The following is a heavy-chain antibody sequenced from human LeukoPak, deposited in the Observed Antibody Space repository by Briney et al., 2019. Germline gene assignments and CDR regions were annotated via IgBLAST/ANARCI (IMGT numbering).Heavy chain of an antibody. CDR1: GYTFTSYG. CDR2: ISAYNGNT. V-gene: IGHV1-18*01. J-gene: IGHJ4*02. D-gene: IGHD3-22*01. Sequence: ASVKVSCKASGYTFTSYGISWVRQAPGQGLEWMGWISAYNGNTNYAQKLQGRVTMTTDTSTGTAYMELRSLRSDDTAVYYCARDHRLNANYYDSSGDYWGQGTLVTVSS. CDR3: ARDHRLNANYYDSSGDY.